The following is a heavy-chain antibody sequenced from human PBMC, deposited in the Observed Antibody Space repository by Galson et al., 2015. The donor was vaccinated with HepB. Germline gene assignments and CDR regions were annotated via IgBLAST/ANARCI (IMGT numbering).Heavy chain of an antibody. CDR2: IKHTGTT. Sequence: SETLSLTCAVYGGSLSDFYWTWIRQPPGKGLEWIGEIKHTGTTNYQPSLKSRVTISVDTSKNEFSLRLSSLTAADTAVYYCARVGVSKFGGALVVPYYFDYWGQGTPVTVSS. CDR1: GGSLSDFY. CDR3: ARVGVSKFGGALVVPYYFDY. V-gene: IGHV4-34*01. J-gene: IGHJ4*02. D-gene: IGHD3-16*02.